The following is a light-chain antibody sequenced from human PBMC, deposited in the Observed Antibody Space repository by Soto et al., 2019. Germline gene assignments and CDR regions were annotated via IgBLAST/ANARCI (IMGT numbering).Light chain of an antibody. CDR2: GNS. CDR1: SSNIGAGYD. Sequence: QSVLTQPPSVSGAPGQRVTISCTRSSSNIGAGYDVHWYQQLPGTAPKLLIYGNSNRPSGVPDRFSGSKSGTSASLAITGLQAEDEADYYCQSYDSSLSAWVFGGGTKLTV. V-gene: IGLV1-40*01. J-gene: IGLJ3*02. CDR3: QSYDSSLSAWV.